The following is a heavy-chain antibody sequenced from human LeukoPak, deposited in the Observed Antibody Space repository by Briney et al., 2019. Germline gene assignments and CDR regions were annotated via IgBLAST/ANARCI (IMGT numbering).Heavy chain of an antibody. Sequence: PGGSLRLSYAASGFTFSSYSMNWVRQAPGKGLEWVSYISSSSTIYYADSVKGRFTISRDNAKNSLYLQMNSLRAEDTAVYYCVRGATYYYGSGSYDYWGQGTLVTVSS. CDR2: ISSSSTI. D-gene: IGHD3-10*01. V-gene: IGHV3-48*01. J-gene: IGHJ4*02. CDR1: GFTFSSYS. CDR3: VRGATYYYGSGSYDY.